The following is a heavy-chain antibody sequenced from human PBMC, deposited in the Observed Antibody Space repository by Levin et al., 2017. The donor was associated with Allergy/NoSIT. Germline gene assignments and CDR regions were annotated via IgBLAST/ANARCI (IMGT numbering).Heavy chain of an antibody. Sequence: LSLTCAASGFTFSSYGMHWVRQAPGKGLEWVAVISYDGSNKYYADSVKGRFTISRDNSKNTLYLQMNSLRAEDTAVYYCANVDDREWIFWGQGTLVTVSS. V-gene: IGHV3-30*18. J-gene: IGHJ4*02. D-gene: IGHD2-2*03. CDR2: ISYDGSNK. CDR1: GFTFSSYG. CDR3: ANVDDREWIF.